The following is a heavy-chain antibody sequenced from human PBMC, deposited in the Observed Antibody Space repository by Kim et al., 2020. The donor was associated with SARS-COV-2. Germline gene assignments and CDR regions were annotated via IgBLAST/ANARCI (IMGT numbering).Heavy chain of an antibody. CDR3: ARGYGDRDRFYYFDY. Sequence: GGSLRLSCAASGFTFSSYAMHWVRQAPGKGLEWVAVISYDGSNKNYADSVKGRFTISRDNSKNTLYLQMNSLRAEDTAVYYCARGYGDRDRFYYFDYWGQGTLVTVSS. CDR1: GFTFSSYA. V-gene: IGHV3-30-3*01. CDR2: ISYDGSNK. J-gene: IGHJ4*02. D-gene: IGHD4-17*01.